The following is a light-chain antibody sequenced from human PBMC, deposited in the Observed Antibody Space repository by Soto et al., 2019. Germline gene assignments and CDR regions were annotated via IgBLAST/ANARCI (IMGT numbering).Light chain of an antibody. CDR2: EVS. J-gene: IGLJ1*01. CDR1: NSDVGIYDF. CDR3: SSYTSSSTL. V-gene: IGLV2-14*01. Sequence: QSVLTQPASVSGTPGQSITISCTGSNSDVGIYDFVSWYQHHPGRAPKLIVSEVSHRPSGVSNRFSGSKSGNTASLTISGLQTEDEADYYCSSYTSSSTLFGTGTKLTVL.